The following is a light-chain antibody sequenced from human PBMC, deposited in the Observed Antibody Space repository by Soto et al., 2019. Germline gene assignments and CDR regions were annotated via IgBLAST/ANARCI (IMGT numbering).Light chain of an antibody. Sequence: EIVLPQSPGTLSLSPGERASLSCRASQSVSSSYLAWYQQKPGQAPRLLIYGASSRATGIPDRFSGSGSGTDFTLTISRLEPEDFAVYYCQQYGSTPLTFGQGTRLENK. J-gene: IGKJ5*01. CDR3: QQYGSTPLT. CDR2: GAS. V-gene: IGKV3-20*01. CDR1: QSVSSSY.